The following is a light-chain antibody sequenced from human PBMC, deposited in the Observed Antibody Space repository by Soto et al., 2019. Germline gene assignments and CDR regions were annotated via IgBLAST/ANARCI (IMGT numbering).Light chain of an antibody. Sequence: GDRVTITCLAGQDINIYLAWYQQKPGKVPKLLISAASTLQSGVPSRFSGSGSGTDFTLTISSLQPEDVATYYCQKYDGAPLTFGGGTKVEIK. J-gene: IGKJ4*01. V-gene: IGKV1-27*01. CDR2: AAS. CDR1: QDINIY. CDR3: QKYDGAPLT.